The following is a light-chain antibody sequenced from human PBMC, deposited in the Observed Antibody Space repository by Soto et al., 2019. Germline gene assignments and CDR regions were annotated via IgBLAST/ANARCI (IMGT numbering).Light chain of an antibody. CDR3: QQYETSPRT. CDR2: GAS. CDR1: QSVSSTY. V-gene: IGKV3-20*01. Sequence: EIVLTQSPGTLSLSPGERATLSCRASQSVSSTYLVWYQQRPGQAPRLLIYGASTRATGIPDRFSGSGSGTDFTLTISRLEPEDFAVYYCQQYETSPRTFGQGTKVEI. J-gene: IGKJ1*01.